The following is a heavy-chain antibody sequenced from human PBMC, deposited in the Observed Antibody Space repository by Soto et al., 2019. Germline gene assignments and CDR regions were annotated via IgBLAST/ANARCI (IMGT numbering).Heavy chain of an antibody. CDR3: PTGGSPLDT. CDR1: GITVSNAW. D-gene: IGHD6-19*01. CDR2: IRSKADGGIT. V-gene: IGHV3-15*07. Sequence: EVQLVESGGGLVKPGGSLRLSCAASGITVSNAWMNWVRQAPGKGLEWVGRIRSKADGGITDYPAPVKGRFTISRDDSKNMVHLQIDSLKTEDTAVYYCPTGGSPLDTWGQGTMVTVSS. J-gene: IGHJ3*02.